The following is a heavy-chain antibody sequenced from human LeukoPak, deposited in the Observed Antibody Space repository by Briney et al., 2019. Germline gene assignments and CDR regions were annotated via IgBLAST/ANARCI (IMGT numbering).Heavy chain of an antibody. CDR1: GGSFSGYY. D-gene: IGHD3-16*02. J-gene: IGHJ4*02. V-gene: IGHV4-34*01. Sequence: PSETLSLTCAVYGGSFSGYYWSWIRQPPGKGLEWIGEINHSGSTNYNPSLKSRVTISVDTSKNQFSLKLSSVTAADTAVYYCASGRGELSDYWGQGTLVTVSS. CDR2: INHSGST. CDR3: ASGRGELSDY.